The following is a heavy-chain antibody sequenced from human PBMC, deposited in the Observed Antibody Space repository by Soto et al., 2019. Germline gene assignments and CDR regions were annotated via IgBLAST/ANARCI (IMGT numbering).Heavy chain of an antibody. CDR1: GYTFTRCT. CDR2: INPDNGNT. J-gene: IGHJ5*02. D-gene: IGHD3-3*01. Sequence: ASVKVSCKASGYTFTRCTMNWVRQAPGQRLEWMGWINPDNGNTKSSQKFQDRVIITRDTSASTAYMDLSSLRSEDTAVYYCARGIATGQLDPWGQGTLVTVSS. CDR3: ARGIATGQLDP. V-gene: IGHV1-3*01.